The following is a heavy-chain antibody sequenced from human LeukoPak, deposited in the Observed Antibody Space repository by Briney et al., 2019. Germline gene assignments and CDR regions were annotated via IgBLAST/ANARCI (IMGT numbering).Heavy chain of an antibody. J-gene: IGHJ6*03. CDR2: ITSSSTYT. CDR1: GFSFSSYN. V-gene: IGHV3-21*01. Sequence: PGGSLRLPCAASGFSFSSYNMNWVRQTPGKGLEWVSSITSSSTYTFYADSVKGRFTISRDNARNSLYLQMNSLRAEDTAVYYCVRDPYSGTYGDTYYYYMDVWGKGTTVTVSS. CDR3: VRDPYSGTYGDTYYYYMDV. D-gene: IGHD1-26*01.